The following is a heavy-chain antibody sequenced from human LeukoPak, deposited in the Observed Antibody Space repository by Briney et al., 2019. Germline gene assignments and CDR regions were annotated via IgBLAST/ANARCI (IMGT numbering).Heavy chain of an antibody. J-gene: IGHJ4*02. CDR3: ARIRRYFVVD. CDR1: GYSISSGYY. CDR2: IYHSGST. D-gene: IGHD1-14*01. Sequence: SETLSLTCTVSGYSISSGYYWGWIRQPPGKGLEWIGSIYHSGSTYYNPSLKSRVTISVDTSKNQFSLKLSSVTAADTAVYYCARIRRYFVVDWGQGTLVTVSS. V-gene: IGHV4-38-2*02.